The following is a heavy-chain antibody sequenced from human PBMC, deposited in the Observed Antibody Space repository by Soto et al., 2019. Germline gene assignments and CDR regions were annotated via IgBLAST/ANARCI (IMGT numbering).Heavy chain of an antibody. V-gene: IGHV4-34*01. CDR3: ARKRGNVLRYFDWLSDGYYFDY. Sequence: SETLSLTCAVYGGSFSGYYWSWTRQPPGKGLEWIGEINHSGSTNYNPSLKSRVTISVDTSKNQFSLKLSSVTAADTAVYYCARKRGNVLRYFDWLSDGYYFDYWGQGTLVTVSS. CDR2: INHSGST. D-gene: IGHD3-9*01. CDR1: GGSFSGYY. J-gene: IGHJ4*02.